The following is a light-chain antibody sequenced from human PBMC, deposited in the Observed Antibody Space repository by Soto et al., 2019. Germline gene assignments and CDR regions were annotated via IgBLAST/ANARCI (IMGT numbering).Light chain of an antibody. CDR2: GVS. Sequence: GTRAVSPGEGDIGCCRASQALQRSFLAWYQHKPGQSPRLLISGVSSRAAGVPDRFSGSESGTDFTLTMRSLDPHGSAVSICEQSGPSPRTFGQGTKVDIK. CDR1: QALQRSF. CDR3: EQSGPSPRT. V-gene: IGKV3-20*01. J-gene: IGKJ1*01.